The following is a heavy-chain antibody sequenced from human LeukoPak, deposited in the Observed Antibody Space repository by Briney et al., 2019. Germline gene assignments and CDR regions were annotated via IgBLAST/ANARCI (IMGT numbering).Heavy chain of an antibody. CDR3: ARGLPRIAARFWTDY. V-gene: IGHV4-34*01. Sequence: SETLSLTCAVYGGSFSGYYWSWIRQPPGKGLEWIGEINHSGSTNYNPSLKSRVTISVDTSKNQFSLKLSSVTAADTAVYCCARGLPRIAARFWTDYWGQGTLVTVSS. D-gene: IGHD6-6*01. CDR1: GGSFSGYY. CDR2: INHSGST. J-gene: IGHJ4*02.